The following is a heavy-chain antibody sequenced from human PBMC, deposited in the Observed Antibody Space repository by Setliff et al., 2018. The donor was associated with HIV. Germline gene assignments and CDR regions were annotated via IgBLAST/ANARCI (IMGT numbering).Heavy chain of an antibody. J-gene: IGHJ6*03. CDR2: IKHNGNS. V-gene: IGHV4-61*08. CDR3: ARESVVRGGGSMDV. Sequence: SETLSLTCTVSGGSISSGGYYWGWIRHPPGKGLEWIGEIKHNGNSNYNPSLKSRLTLSVDTSKNQFSLKLSSVTAADTAVYYCARESVVRGGGSMDVWGKGTTVTVSS. D-gene: IGHD3-10*01. CDR1: GGSISSGGYY.